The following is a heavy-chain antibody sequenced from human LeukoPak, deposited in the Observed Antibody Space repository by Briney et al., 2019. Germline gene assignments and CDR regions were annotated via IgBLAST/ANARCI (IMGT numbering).Heavy chain of an antibody. Sequence: PSQTLSLTCTVSGGSISSGDYYWSWIRQPPGKGLEWIGYIYHSGSTHYNPSLKSRVTISVDTSKNQFSLKLSSVTAADTAVYYCARDNQEVVTWWRYYYGMDVWGQGTTVTVSS. CDR1: GGSISSGDYY. V-gene: IGHV4-30-4*01. CDR3: ARDNQEVVTWWRYYYGMDV. D-gene: IGHD4-23*01. CDR2: IYHSGST. J-gene: IGHJ6*02.